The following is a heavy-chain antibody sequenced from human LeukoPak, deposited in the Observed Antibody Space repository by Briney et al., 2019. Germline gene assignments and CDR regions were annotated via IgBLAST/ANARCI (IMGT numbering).Heavy chain of an antibody. J-gene: IGHJ4*02. CDR3: ARENYYGSGSTDY. CDR1: GYTFTGYY. Sequence: SCKASGYTFTGYYMHWVRQAPGQGLEWVAVIWYDGSNKYYADSVKGRFTISRDNSKNTLYLQMNSLRAEDTAVYYCARENYYGSGSTDYWGQGTLVTVSS. D-gene: IGHD3-10*01. V-gene: IGHV3-33*01. CDR2: IWYDGSNK.